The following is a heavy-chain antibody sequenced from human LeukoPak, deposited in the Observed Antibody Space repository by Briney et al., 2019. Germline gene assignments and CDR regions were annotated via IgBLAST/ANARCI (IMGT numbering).Heavy chain of an antibody. CDR3: AKEGGVGRLRDAFDI. CDR1: GFTFSSHA. J-gene: IGHJ3*02. D-gene: IGHD4-17*01. V-gene: IGHV3-23*01. CDR2: ISGSGGST. Sequence: GGSLRLSCAASGFTFSSHAMSWVRQAPGKGLEWVAAISGSGGSTYYADSVKGRFTISRDNSKNTLYLQMNSLRAEDTAVYYCAKEGGVGRLRDAFDIWGQGTMVTVSS.